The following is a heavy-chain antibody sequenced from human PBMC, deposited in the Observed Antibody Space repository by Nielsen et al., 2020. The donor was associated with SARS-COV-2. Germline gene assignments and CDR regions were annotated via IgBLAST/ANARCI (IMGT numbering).Heavy chain of an antibody. J-gene: IGHJ4*02. CDR3: VTGAYLDY. V-gene: IGHV3-15*01. CDR1: GFTFSNAW. CDR2: IKSKYDGGTT. Sequence: GGSLRLSCVGSGFTFSNAWMNWVRQAPGKGLEWVGRIKSKYDGGTTDYAAPVKGRFTISRDDSKYMVFMQMNSLKTEDTAVYFCVTGAYLDYWGQGTPVTVSS.